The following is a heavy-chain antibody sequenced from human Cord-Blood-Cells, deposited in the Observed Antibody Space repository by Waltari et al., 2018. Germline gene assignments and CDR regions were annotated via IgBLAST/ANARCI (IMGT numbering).Heavy chain of an antibody. V-gene: IGHV3-30-3*01. J-gene: IGHJ5*02. CDR2: ISYDGSNK. CDR3: ARDLDP. CDR1: GFTFSSYA. Sequence: QVQLVESGGGVVQPGRSLRLSCAASGFTFSSYAMHWVRQAPGKGLEWVAVISYDGSNKYYADSVEGRFTISRDNSKNTLYLQMNSLRAEDTAVYYCARDLDPWGQGTLVTVSS.